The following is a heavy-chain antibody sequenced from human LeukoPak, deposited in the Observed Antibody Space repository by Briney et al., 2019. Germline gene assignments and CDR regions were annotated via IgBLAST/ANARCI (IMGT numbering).Heavy chain of an antibody. CDR3: ARGAGSFRHFDY. CDR1: GGTFSSYA. J-gene: IGHJ4*02. Sequence: SVKVSCKASGGTFSSYAISWVRQAPGQGLEWMGGIIPIFGTANYAQKFQGRVTITTDESTSTAYMELSSLRSKDTAVYYCARGAGSFRHFDYWGQGTLVTVSS. V-gene: IGHV1-69*05. D-gene: IGHD1-1*01. CDR2: IIPIFGTA.